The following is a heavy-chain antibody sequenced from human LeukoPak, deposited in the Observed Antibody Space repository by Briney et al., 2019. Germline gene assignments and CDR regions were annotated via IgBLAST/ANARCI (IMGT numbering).Heavy chain of an antibody. V-gene: IGHV1-69*05. Sequence: ASVKVSCKASGGTFSSYAISWVRQAPGQGLEWMGGIIPIFGTANYVQKFQGRVTITTDESTSTAYMELSSLRSEDTAVYYCASTRVYAIGASFDYWGQGTLVTVSS. CDR2: IIPIFGTA. J-gene: IGHJ4*02. CDR1: GGTFSSYA. D-gene: IGHD2-8*01. CDR3: ASTRVYAIGASFDY.